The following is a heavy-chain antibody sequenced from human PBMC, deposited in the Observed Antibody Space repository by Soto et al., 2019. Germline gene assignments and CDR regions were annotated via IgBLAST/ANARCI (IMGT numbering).Heavy chain of an antibody. V-gene: IGHV3-13*01. J-gene: IGHJ6*02. D-gene: IGHD3-9*01. CDR1: RFTLSSYD. Sequence: EVQLVESGGGLVQPGGSLRLCCAASRFTLSSYDIHWVRQATGEGLAWVSGIGSGGDTHYADSVKGRFIISREDGKNSLYLQMNNLRVGDTAVYYCTRKTPPTGMEVWGQGATVTVSS. CDR2: IGSGGDT. CDR3: TRKTPPTGMEV.